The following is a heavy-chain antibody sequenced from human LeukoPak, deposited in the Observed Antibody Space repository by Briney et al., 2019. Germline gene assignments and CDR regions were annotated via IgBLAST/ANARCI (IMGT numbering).Heavy chain of an antibody. Sequence: ASETLSLTCTVSGGSISSYYWSWLRQPPGKGLEWIGYIYYSGSTNYNPSLKSRVTISVDTSKNQFSLKLSSVTAADTAVYYCARGYSYGYFDYWGQGTLDTVSS. CDR3: ARGYSYGYFDY. CDR2: IYYSGST. V-gene: IGHV4-59*01. CDR1: GGSISSYY. J-gene: IGHJ4*02. D-gene: IGHD5-18*01.